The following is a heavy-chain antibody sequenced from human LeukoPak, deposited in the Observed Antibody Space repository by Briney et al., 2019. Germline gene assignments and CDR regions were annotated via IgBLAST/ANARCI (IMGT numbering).Heavy chain of an antibody. CDR3: ARVYSGYDYVLLGYDY. J-gene: IGHJ4*02. CDR1: GYTFTSYG. V-gene: IGHV1-18*01. D-gene: IGHD5-12*01. CDR2: ISAYNGNT. Sequence: ASVKVSCKASGYTFTSYGISWVRQAPGQGLEWMGWISAYNGNTNYAQKLQGRVTMTTDTSTSTAYMELRSLRSDDTAVYYCARVYSGYDYVLLGYDYCGQGTLVTVSS.